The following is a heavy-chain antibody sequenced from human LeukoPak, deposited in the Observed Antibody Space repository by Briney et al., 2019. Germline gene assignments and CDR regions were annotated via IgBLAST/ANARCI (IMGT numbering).Heavy chain of an antibody. J-gene: IGHJ4*02. CDR3: ARDSDIVVVPAAHYYFDY. CDR2: IYGGGST. V-gene: IGHV3-53*01. D-gene: IGHD2-2*01. Sequence: GGSLRLSCAASGFTVSSNAMSWVRQAPGKGLEWVSTIYGGGSTYYADSVKGRFTISRDNSKNTLYLQMNSLRAEDTAVYYCARDSDIVVVPAAHYYFDYWGQGTLVTVSS. CDR1: GFTVSSNA.